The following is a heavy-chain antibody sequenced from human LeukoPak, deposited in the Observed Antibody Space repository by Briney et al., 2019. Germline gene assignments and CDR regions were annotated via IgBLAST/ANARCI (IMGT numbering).Heavy chain of an antibody. CDR1: GYTFTGYY. V-gene: IGHV1-2*02. CDR2: INPNSGGT. Sequence: GASVKVSCKASGYTFTGYYMHWVRQAPGQGLEWMGWINPNSGGTNYAQKFQGRVTMTRDTSISTAYMELSRLRSDDTAVYYCARDSGEKQWLVPDYWGRGTLVTVSS. D-gene: IGHD6-19*01. J-gene: IGHJ4*02. CDR3: ARDSGEKQWLVPDY.